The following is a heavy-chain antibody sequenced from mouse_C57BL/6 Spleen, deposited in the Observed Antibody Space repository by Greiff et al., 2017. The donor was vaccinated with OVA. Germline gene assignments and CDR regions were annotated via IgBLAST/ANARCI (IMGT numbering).Heavy chain of an antibody. V-gene: IGHV5-4*01. CDR3: ARDFRRDAMDY. Sequence: EVQWVESGGGLVKPGGSLKLSCAASGFTFSSYAMSWVRQTPEKRLEWVATISDGGSYTYYPDNVKGRFTISRDNAKNNLYLQMSHLKSEDTAMYYCARDFRRDAMDYWGQGTSVTVSS. CDR2: ISDGGSYT. J-gene: IGHJ4*01. CDR1: GFTFSSYA.